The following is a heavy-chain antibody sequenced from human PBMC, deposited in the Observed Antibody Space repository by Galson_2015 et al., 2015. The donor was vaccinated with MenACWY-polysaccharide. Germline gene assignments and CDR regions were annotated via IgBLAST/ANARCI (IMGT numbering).Heavy chain of an antibody. CDR2: INQPGRDK. D-gene: IGHD2-15*01. V-gene: IGHV3-7*01. Sequence: SLRLSCAASGFSFSTYWMSWVRPAPGKGLEWVANINQPGRDKYYVDSVRGRFTISRDNAKNSVYLQMDSLRAEDTAVYYCARPSSGGSYYNDWGQGTLVTVSS. CDR3: ARPSSGGSYYND. CDR1: GFSFSTYW. J-gene: IGHJ4*02.